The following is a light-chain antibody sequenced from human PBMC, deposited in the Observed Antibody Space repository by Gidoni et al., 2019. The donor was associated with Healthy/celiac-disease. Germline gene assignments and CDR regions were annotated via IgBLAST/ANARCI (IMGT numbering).Light chain of an antibody. Sequence: EIVMTQAPATLSVSPGDSATLSCRASQSVSNNLAWYQQKPGQAPRLLIYGASTRATGIPARFSVSGSGTEFTLTISSLQSEDFAVYYCQPYNNWPWTFGQXTKVEIK. CDR2: GAS. J-gene: IGKJ1*01. CDR3: QPYNNWPWT. V-gene: IGKV3-15*01. CDR1: QSVSNN.